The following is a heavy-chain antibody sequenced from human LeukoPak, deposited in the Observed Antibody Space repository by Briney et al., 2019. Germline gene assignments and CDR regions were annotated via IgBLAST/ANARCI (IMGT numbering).Heavy chain of an antibody. CDR1: GFTFSNAW. CDR3: TTVRIDYDSSGPSGY. CDR2: IKSKTDGGTT. D-gene: IGHD3-22*01. Sequence: PGGSLRLSCAASGFTFSNAWMSWDRQAPGKGLEWVGRIKSKTDGGTTDYAAPVKGRFTISRDDSKNTLYLQMNSLKTEDTAVYYCTTVRIDYDSSGPSGYWGQGTLVTVSS. J-gene: IGHJ4*02. V-gene: IGHV3-15*01.